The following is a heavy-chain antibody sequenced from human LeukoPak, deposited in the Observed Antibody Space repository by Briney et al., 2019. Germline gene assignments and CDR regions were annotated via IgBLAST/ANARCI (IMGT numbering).Heavy chain of an antibody. Sequence: GGSLRLSCAASGFTFSSYGMHWVRQAPGKGLEWVAFIRYDGSNKYYADSVKGRFTISRDNSKNTLYLQMNSLGAEDTAVYYCAKDLRRDIVVVPAATRGWFDPWGQGTLVTVSS. CDR2: IRYDGSNK. CDR3: AKDLRRDIVVVPAATRGWFDP. D-gene: IGHD2-2*01. J-gene: IGHJ5*02. V-gene: IGHV3-30*02. CDR1: GFTFSSYG.